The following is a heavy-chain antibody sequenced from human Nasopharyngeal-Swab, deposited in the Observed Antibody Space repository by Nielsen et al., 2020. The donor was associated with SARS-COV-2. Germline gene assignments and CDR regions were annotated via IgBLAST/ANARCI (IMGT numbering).Heavy chain of an antibody. D-gene: IGHD6-19*01. CDR2: ISWNSGSI. J-gene: IGHJ2*01. CDR3: AKDMGSSGPEYFDF. CDR1: GFTFDDYA. Sequence: SLKISCAASGFTFDDYAMHWVRQAPGKGLEWVSGISWNSGSIGYADSVKGRFTISRDNAKNSLYLQMNSLRDEDTAWYYCAKDMGSSGPEYFDFWGRGTLVTVSS. V-gene: IGHV3-9*01.